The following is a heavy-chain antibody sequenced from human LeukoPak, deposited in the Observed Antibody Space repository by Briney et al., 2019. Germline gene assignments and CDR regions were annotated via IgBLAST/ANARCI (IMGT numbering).Heavy chain of an antibody. CDR1: GFTFSSYE. CDR2: ISSSGSTI. V-gene: IGHV3-48*03. D-gene: IGHD3-10*02. CDR3: AELGITMIGGV. J-gene: IGHJ6*04. Sequence: GGTLRLSYAASGFTFSSYEMNWVRQAPGKGLEWVSYISSSGSTIYYADSVKGRFTISRDNAKNSLYLQMNSLRAEDTAVYYCAELGITMIGGVWGKGTTVTISS.